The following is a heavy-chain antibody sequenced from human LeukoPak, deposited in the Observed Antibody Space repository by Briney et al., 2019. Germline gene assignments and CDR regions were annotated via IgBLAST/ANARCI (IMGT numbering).Heavy chain of an antibody. D-gene: IGHD6-13*01. J-gene: IGHJ5*02. CDR2: ILHTGST. V-gene: IGHV4-34*12. CDR3: ARGPAAVHP. Sequence: SETLSLTCAVYDYSLTNHYWIWIRQPPGKGLEWIGEILHTGSTNYNPSFKGRVTISVDTSKNQFFLSLTSVIAADTAVHYCARGPAAVHPWGQGTLVTVSS. CDR1: DYSLTNHY.